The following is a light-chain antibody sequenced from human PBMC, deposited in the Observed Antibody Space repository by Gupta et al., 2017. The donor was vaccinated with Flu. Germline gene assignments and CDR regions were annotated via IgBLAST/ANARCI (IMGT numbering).Light chain of an antibody. Sequence: QSVLTQPPSASGTLGQRVTISCSGSSSNIGSNPVNWYQQLPGTDPKLLIYCNNQRPSGVPHRFSCANSGASASPVTSRLQSEDEADEYWSEWDDSMNAFWVFGTGTKLTVI. CDR2: CNN. CDR3: SEWDDSMNAFWV. J-gene: IGLJ1*01. CDR1: SSNIGSNP. V-gene: IGLV1-44*01.